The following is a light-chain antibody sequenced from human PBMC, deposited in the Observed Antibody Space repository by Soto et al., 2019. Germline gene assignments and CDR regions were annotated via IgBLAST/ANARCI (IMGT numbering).Light chain of an antibody. J-gene: IGLJ3*02. CDR3: AAWDDSLNGPQWV. CDR1: SRDIGGYNY. V-gene: IGLV2-14*01. CDR2: EVS. Sequence: QSALTQPASVSGSPGQSITISCTGTSRDIGGYNYVSWHQQHPGKAPKVIITEVSNRPSGVSDRFSGSKSGNTASLTISGLQAEDEADYYCAAWDDSLNGPQWVFGGGTKLTVL.